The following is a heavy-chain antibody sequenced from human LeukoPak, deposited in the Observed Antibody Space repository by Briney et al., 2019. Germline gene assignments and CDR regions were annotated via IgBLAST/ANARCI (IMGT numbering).Heavy chain of an antibody. CDR1: GGSISSYY. CDR3: ARDNWNYGSSMDV. CDR2: IYYSGST. J-gene: IGHJ6*02. D-gene: IGHD1-7*01. Sequence: PSETLSLTCTVSGGSISSYYWSWIRQPPGKGLEWIGYIYYSGSTIYNPSLQSRVTISLDTSKNQFSLKLSSVTAADTAVYYCARDNWNYGSSMDVWGQGTTVTVSS. V-gene: IGHV4-59*01.